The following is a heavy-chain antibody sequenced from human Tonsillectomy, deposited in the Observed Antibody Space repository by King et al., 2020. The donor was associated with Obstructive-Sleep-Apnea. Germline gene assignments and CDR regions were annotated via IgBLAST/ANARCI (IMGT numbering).Heavy chain of an antibody. CDR2: IHHSGST. D-gene: IGHD6-19*01. V-gene: IGHV4-38-2*01. Sequence: VQLQESGPGLGKPSETLSLTCSVSGNTISGGYYWGWIRQPPGKGLEWIGSIHHSGSTYYNPSLKSRVTISVDTSKDQFSLGLNSVTAADTAVYYCARGRSGWSEYFQHWGQGTLVTVSS. CDR1: GNTISGGYY. J-gene: IGHJ1*01. CDR3: ARGRSGWSEYFQH.